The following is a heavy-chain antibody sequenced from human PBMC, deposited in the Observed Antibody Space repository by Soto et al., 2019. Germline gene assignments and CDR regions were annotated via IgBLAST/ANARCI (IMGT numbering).Heavy chain of an antibody. J-gene: IGHJ4*02. Sequence: PGGSLRLCCTGPQFTFSGYWRHWVRQGAGKGLEWVAVISYDGSNKYYADSVKGRFTISRDNSRNTLYLQMNSLRAEDTAVYYCARDGTRTKTRYDHYYGSGHNGYWGQGTLVTVSS. V-gene: IGHV3-30-3*01. CDR3: ARDGTRTKTRYDHYYGSGHNGY. CDR2: ISYDGSNK. CDR1: QFTFSGYW. D-gene: IGHD3-10*01.